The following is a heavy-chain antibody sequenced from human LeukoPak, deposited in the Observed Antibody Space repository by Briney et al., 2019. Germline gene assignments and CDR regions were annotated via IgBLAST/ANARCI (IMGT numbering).Heavy chain of an antibody. CDR1: GYTFTGYY. J-gene: IGHJ5*02. CDR3: ARGRSSWDNVVVPAAENWFDP. V-gene: IGHV1-8*02. D-gene: IGHD2-2*01. Sequence: ASVKVSCKASGYTFTGYYMHWVRQAPGQGLEWMGWINPNSGNTGYAQKFQGRVTMTRNTSISTAYMELSSLRSEDTAVYYCARGRSSWDNVVVPAAENWFDPWGQGTLVTVSS. CDR2: INPNSGNT.